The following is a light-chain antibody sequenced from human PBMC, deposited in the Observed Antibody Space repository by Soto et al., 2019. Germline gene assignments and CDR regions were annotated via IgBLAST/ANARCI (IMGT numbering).Light chain of an antibody. CDR2: DTS. CDR1: QSFSSGY. Sequence: EIVLTQSPGTLSLSPGERATLSCRASQSFSSGYLAWYHQKPGQAPRLLIYDTSRRVTAIPDRFSGSGSGTDFTLTISRLEPEDFGVYYCQLYGGSLPWTFGQGTKLEIK. V-gene: IGKV3-20*01. J-gene: IGKJ2*02. CDR3: QLYGGSLPWT.